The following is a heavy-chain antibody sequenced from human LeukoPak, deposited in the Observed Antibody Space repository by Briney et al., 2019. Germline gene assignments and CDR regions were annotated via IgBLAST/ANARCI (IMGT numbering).Heavy chain of an antibody. CDR1: GGSFSGYY. Sequence: PSETLSLTCAVYGGSFSGYYWSWIRQPPGKGLEWIGEINHSGSTNYNPSLKSRVTVSVDTSKNQFSLKLSSVTAADTAVYYCARGAITMVRGVLGYQRNWFDPWGQGTLVTVSS. V-gene: IGHV4-34*01. CDR3: ARGAITMVRGVLGYQRNWFDP. J-gene: IGHJ5*02. CDR2: INHSGST. D-gene: IGHD3-10*01.